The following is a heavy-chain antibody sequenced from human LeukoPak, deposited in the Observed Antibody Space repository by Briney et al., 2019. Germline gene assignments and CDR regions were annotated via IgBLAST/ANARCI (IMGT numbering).Heavy chain of an antibody. J-gene: IGHJ3*01. Sequence: SQTLFLTCTVSGGSISSGGDFWTWIRQLPGKGLEWIGYIYNNGNAYYNPSLKSRVTISVDTSRNQFSLKLSSVTAADTAVYYCARGLVVPSATTWGQGTTVTVSS. D-gene: IGHD2-2*01. V-gene: IGHV4-31*03. CDR2: IYNNGNA. CDR3: ARGLVVPSATT. CDR1: GGSISSGGDF.